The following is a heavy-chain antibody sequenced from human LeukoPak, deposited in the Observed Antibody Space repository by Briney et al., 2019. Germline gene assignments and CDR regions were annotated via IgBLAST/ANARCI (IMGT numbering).Heavy chain of an antibody. V-gene: IGHV5-51*01. CDR1: GYSSTTYW. J-gene: IGHJ4*02. CDR3: ARLEGAYCGGDCYSGIAY. CDR2: IYPGDSHT. Sequence: GESLKISCKGSGYSSTTYWIGWVRQMPGKGLEWVGLIYPGDSHTRYSPSFQGQVTISADKSISTAYLQWGSLKASDTAMYYCARLEGAYCGGDCYSGIAYWGQGTLVTVSS. D-gene: IGHD2-21*02.